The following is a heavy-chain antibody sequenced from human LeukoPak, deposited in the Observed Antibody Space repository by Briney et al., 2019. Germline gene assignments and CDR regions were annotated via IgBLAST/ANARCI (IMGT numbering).Heavy chain of an antibody. D-gene: IGHD3-22*01. CDR2: IKQDGSEK. CDR1: GFTFSNYW. Sequence: PGGSLRLSCAASGFTFSNYWMSWVRQAPGKGLEWVANIKQDGSEKYYVDSVKGRFTISRDNAKNSLYLQMNSLRAEDTAIYYCAKHYFDSSGYYRRPSFDYWGQGTLVTVSS. CDR3: AKHYFDSSGYYRRPSFDY. V-gene: IGHV3-7*03. J-gene: IGHJ4*02.